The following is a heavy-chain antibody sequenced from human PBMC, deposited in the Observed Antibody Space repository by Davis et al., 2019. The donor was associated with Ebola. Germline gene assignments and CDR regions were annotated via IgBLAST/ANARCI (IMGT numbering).Heavy chain of an antibody. J-gene: IGHJ4*02. V-gene: IGHV1-69*13. CDR2: IIPTFDTP. D-gene: IGHD3-16*01. CDR1: GGFFISHP. CDR3: ARDFGGGNYYFDY. Sequence: SVNVPCKTSGGFFISHPISWVRQAPRQGLEWMGGIIPTFDTPHYEQKFQGRITITADASTSTAYMELSSLRSEDTATYFCARDFGGGNYYFDYWGPGTPVTVSS.